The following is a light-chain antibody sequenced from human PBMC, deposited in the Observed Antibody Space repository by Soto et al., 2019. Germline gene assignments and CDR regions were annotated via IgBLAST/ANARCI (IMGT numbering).Light chain of an antibody. Sequence: QSVLTQPPSASGSPGQSVTISCTGTSSDIGAYNYVSWYQQHAGKAPKLIIYEVTKRPSGVPDRFSGSKSGNTASLTVSGPQAEDEADYYCNSYAGSENKVFGTGTKVTVL. CDR2: EVT. J-gene: IGLJ1*01. V-gene: IGLV2-8*01. CDR3: NSYAGSENKV. CDR1: SSDIGAYNY.